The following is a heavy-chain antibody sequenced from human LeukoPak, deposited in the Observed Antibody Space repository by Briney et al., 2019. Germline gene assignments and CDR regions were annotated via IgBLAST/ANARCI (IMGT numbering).Heavy chain of an antibody. Sequence: KPGGSLRLSCAASGFTFSSYSMNWVRQAPGKGLEWVSSISSSSSYIDYADSVKGRFTISRDNAKNSLYLQMNSLRAEDTAVYYCARESYFDYWGQGTLVTVSS. CDR2: ISSSSSYI. CDR1: GFTFSSYS. V-gene: IGHV3-21*01. J-gene: IGHJ4*02. CDR3: ARESYFDY.